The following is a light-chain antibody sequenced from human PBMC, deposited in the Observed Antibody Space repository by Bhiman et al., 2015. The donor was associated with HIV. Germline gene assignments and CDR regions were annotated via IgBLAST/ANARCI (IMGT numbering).Light chain of an antibody. Sequence: SVSGSPGQSITISCTGTSSDVGGYNYVSWYQQHPGKAPKLMIYDVSNRPSGVSNRFSGSKSGNTASLTISGLQAEDEADYFCNSYTSSSSLVFGTGTKVTVL. CDR3: NSYTSSSSLV. CDR2: DVS. V-gene: IGLV2-14*03. CDR1: SSDVGGYNY. J-gene: IGLJ1*01.